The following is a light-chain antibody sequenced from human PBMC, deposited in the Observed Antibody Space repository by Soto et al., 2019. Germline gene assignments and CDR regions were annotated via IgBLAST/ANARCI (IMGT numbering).Light chain of an antibody. Sequence: EIVMTQSPATLSVSPGERATLSCRASQSVSTNLAWYQQKPGQAPRLLIYGASTRATGIPARFSGSGSGTEFPPTLRSLQSEDFAVYYWQHYNNWPPWTFGQGTKVEVK. CDR3: QHYNNWPPWT. CDR1: QSVSTN. V-gene: IGKV3-15*01. J-gene: IGKJ1*01. CDR2: GAS.